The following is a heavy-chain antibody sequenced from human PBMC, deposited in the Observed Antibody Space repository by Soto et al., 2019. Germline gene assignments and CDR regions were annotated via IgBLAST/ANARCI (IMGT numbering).Heavy chain of an antibody. V-gene: IGHV3-15*07. CDR2: IKSKTDGGTT. CDR3: TTDERNSSSSV. Sequence: GGSLRLSCAASGFTFNNAWMNWVRQAPGKGLEWVGRIKSKTDGGTTDSAASVKGRFTISRDDSENTLYLQMNSLKTEDTAVYYCTTDERNSSSSVWGQGTLVTVSS. CDR1: GFTFNNAW. J-gene: IGHJ4*02. D-gene: IGHD6-6*01.